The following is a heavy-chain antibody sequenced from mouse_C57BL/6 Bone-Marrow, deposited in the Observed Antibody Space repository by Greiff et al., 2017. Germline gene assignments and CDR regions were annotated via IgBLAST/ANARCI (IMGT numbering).Heavy chain of an antibody. Sequence: QVQLQQSGAELVRPGTSVKVSCKASGYAFTNYLIEWVKQRPGQGLEWIGVINPGSGGTNYNEKFKGKATLTADKSSSTAYMQLSSLTSEDSAVYFCARVYYGSSPEFAYWGQGTLVTVSA. J-gene: IGHJ3*01. CDR3: ARVYYGSSPEFAY. V-gene: IGHV1-54*01. D-gene: IGHD1-1*01. CDR2: INPGSGGT. CDR1: GYAFTNYL.